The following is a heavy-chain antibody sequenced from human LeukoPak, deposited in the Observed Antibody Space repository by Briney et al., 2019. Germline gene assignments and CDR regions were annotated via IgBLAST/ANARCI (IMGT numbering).Heavy chain of an antibody. V-gene: IGHV1-69*06. J-gene: IGHJ3*02. CDR1: GGTFSSYA. D-gene: IGHD5-18*01. Sequence: ASVKVSCKASGGTFSSYAISWVRQAPGQGLEWMGGIIPIFGTANYAQKFQGRVTITADKSTSTAYMELSSLRSEDTAVYYCARRIQLWSDAFDIWGQGTMVTVSS. CDR3: ARRIQLWSDAFDI. CDR2: IIPIFGTA.